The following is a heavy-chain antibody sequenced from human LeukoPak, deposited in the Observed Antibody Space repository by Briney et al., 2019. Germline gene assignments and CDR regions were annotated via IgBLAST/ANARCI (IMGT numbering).Heavy chain of an antibody. CDR1: GFTFSSYS. CDR2: ISSSSYI. Sequence: GGSLRLSCAASGFTFSSYSMNWVRQAPGKGLEWVSSISSSSYIYYADSVKGRFTISRDNAKNSLYLQMNSLRAEDTAVYYCARDFYDSSGYQPHFDLWGRGTLVTVSS. J-gene: IGHJ2*01. V-gene: IGHV3-21*01. D-gene: IGHD3-22*01. CDR3: ARDFYDSSGYQPHFDL.